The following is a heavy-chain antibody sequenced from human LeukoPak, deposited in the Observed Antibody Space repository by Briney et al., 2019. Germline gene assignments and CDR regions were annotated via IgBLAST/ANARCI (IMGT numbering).Heavy chain of an antibody. CDR3: AKDIQDSYGYGSGAFDI. CDR1: GFLFSHYG. CDR2: IRYDGSRE. D-gene: IGHD5-18*01. Sequence: GGSLRLSCAASGFLFSHYGMHWVRQAPGKGLEWVAFIRYDGSREYYTDSVKGRFTISRDDSKNTVYLQMNSLRAEDTALFYCAKDIQDSYGYGSGAFDIWGQGTMVTVSS. J-gene: IGHJ3*02. V-gene: IGHV3-30*02.